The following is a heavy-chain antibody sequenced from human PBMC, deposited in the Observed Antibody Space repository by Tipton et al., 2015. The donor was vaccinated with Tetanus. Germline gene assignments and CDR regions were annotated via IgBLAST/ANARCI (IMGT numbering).Heavy chain of an antibody. Sequence: SLRLSCAASGFNFAHYGMHWVRQAPGKGLEWLSSISSTSSYIYYSDSVKGRFTVSRDNAKNSLSLQMKSLGDEDTAVYYCATGRTLDYWGQGTRVTVST. V-gene: IGHV3-21*01. CDR1: GFNFAHYG. CDR2: ISSTSSYI. CDR3: ATGRTLDY. D-gene: IGHD1-26*01. J-gene: IGHJ4*02.